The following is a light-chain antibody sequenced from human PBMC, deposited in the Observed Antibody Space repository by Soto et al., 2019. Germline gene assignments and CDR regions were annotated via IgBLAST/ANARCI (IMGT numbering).Light chain of an antibody. CDR1: SSNLGTNY. Sequence: VLTQTPSASGTPGQRVTISCSGSSSNLGTNYVYWYQQLPGTAPKLLIYTNSQRPSGVPDRFSGSKSGTSASLAISGLRSEDEADYYCAAWDDSLSGYVFGTGTKVTVL. CDR2: TNS. CDR3: AAWDDSLSGYV. J-gene: IGLJ1*01. V-gene: IGLV1-47*02.